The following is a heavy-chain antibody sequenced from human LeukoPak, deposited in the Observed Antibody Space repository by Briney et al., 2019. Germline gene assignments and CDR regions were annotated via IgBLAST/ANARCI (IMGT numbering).Heavy chain of an antibody. J-gene: IGHJ5*02. CDR3: AKGDDGYSRHNWFDP. Sequence: GGSLRLSCAASGFTFSSYAMSWVRQAPGKGLEWVSAISGSGGSTYYADSVKGRFTISRDISKNTLYLQMNSLRAEDTAVYYCAKGDDGYSRHNWFDPWGQGTLVTVSS. CDR1: GFTFSSYA. CDR2: ISGSGGST. V-gene: IGHV3-23*01. D-gene: IGHD5-24*01.